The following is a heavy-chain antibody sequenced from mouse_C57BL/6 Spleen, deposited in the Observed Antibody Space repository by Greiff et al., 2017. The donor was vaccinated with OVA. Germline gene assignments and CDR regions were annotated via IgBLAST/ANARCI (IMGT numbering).Heavy chain of an antibody. Sequence: QVQLQQSGAELVRPGASVKLSCKASGYTFTDYYINWVKQRPGQGLEWIARIYPGSGNTYYNEKFKGKATLTADKSSSTAYMQLSSLTSEDSAVYFGARGGLYDYDAAGFAYWGQGTLVTVSA. CDR1: GYTFTDYY. V-gene: IGHV1-76*01. CDR3: ARGGLYDYDAAGFAY. J-gene: IGHJ3*01. CDR2: IYPGSGNT. D-gene: IGHD2-4*01.